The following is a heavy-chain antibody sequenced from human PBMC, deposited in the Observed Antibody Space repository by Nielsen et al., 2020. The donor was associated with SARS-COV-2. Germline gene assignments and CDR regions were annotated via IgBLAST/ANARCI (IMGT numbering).Heavy chain of an antibody. CDR3: ARVGSGWQIDY. V-gene: IGHV3-74*01. J-gene: IGHJ4*02. CDR1: GFTFSSTW. Sequence: GGSLRLSCSASGFTFSSTWMDWVRQAPGQGLVWVSRINPSGSGTAYADSVKGRFAVSRDNAGNTVVLQIHSLRVEDTAVYYCARVGSGWQIDYWGQGTLVTVSS. CDR2: INPSGSGT. D-gene: IGHD6-19*01.